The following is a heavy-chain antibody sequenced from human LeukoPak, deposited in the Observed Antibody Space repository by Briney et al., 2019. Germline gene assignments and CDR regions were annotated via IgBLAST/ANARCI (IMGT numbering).Heavy chain of an antibody. V-gene: IGHV1-69*05. CDR1: GGTFSSYA. J-gene: IGHJ4*02. D-gene: IGHD3-10*02. CDR2: IIPIFGTA. Sequence: SVKVSCKASGGTFSSYAISWVRQAPGQGLEWMGRIIPIFGTANYSQKFQGRVTITTDESTSTAYMELSSLRSEDTAVHYCATSSDPRLLCLWGQGTLVTVSS. CDR3: ATSSDPRLLCL.